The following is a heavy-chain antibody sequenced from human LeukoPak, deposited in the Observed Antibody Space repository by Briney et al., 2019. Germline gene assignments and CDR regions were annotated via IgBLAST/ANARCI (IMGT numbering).Heavy chain of an antibody. CDR3: AKDILAAAGAIDY. Sequence: PGGSLRLSCAASGFTFDDYAMHWVRQAPGKGLEWVSGISWNSGSIGYADSVKGRFTISRDNAKNSLYLQMNSLRAEDTALYYCAKDILAAAGAIDYWGQGTLVTVSS. V-gene: IGHV3-9*01. CDR2: ISWNSGSI. CDR1: GFTFDDYA. J-gene: IGHJ4*02. D-gene: IGHD6-13*01.